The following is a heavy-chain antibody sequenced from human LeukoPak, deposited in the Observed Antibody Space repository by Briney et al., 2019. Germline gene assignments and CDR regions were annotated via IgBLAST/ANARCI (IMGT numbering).Heavy chain of an antibody. D-gene: IGHD1-1*01. Sequence: SETLSLTCTVSSVSISGSYYWSWIRQPAGKGLEWIGRIYAGGSTNYDPSLKSRVTMSVDKSNNQFSLMVTSVTAADTAVYYCARGKPNAVDYWGQGILVTVSS. CDR3: ARGKPNAVDY. CDR2: IYAGGST. CDR1: SVSISGSYY. V-gene: IGHV4-4*07. J-gene: IGHJ4*02.